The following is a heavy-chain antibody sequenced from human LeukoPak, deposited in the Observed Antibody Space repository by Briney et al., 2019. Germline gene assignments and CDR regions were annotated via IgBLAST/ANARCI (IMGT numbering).Heavy chain of an antibody. CDR1: GGSISSGSYY. D-gene: IGHD4-17*01. V-gene: IGHV4-61*02. CDR2: IYTSGST. CDR3: AGTVTTRYYFDY. J-gene: IGHJ4*02. Sequence: PSETLSLTCTVSGGSISSGSYYWSWIRQPAGKGLEWIGRIYTSGSTYYNPSLKSRVTLSVDTSKKQFSLKLSSVTAADTAVYYCAGTVTTRYYFDYWGQGTLVTVSS.